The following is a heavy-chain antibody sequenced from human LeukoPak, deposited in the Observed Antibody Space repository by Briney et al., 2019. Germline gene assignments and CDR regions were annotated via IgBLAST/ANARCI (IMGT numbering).Heavy chain of an antibody. CDR3: ARGGYDFWFDS. V-gene: IGHV4-59*01. D-gene: IGHD3-3*01. CDR1: GGSISNYY. J-gene: IGHJ5*01. Sequence: SETLSLTCTVSGGSISNYYWSWIRQPPGKGLEDIGSIYYSGSTSYNPSLKSRVTISVDTSKNQFSLKLSSVTAADTAVYYCARGGYDFWFDSWGQGDLVTVPS. CDR2: IYYSGST.